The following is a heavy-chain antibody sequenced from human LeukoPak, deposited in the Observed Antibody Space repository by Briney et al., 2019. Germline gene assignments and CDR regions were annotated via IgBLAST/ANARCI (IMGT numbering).Heavy chain of an antibody. CDR2: ISSSSSYI. CDR3: AALTGRWLQPADY. J-gene: IGHJ4*02. CDR1: GFTFSSYS. D-gene: IGHD5-24*01. Sequence: GGSLRLSCAASGFTFSSYSMNWVRQAPGKGLEWVSSISSSSSYIYYADSVKGRFTISRHNAKNSLYLQMNSLRAEDTAVYYCAALTGRWLQPADYWGQGTLVTVSS. V-gene: IGHV3-21*01.